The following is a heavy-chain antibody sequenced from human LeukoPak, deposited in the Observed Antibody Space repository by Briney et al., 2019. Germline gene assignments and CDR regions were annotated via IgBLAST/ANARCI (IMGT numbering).Heavy chain of an antibody. J-gene: IGHJ4*02. Sequence: GGSLRLSCAASGFTVSSNYMSWVRQAPGKGLEWVSAIYSGGSTYYADSVKGRFTISRDNSKNTLYLQMNSLRAEDTAVYYCARGGHFGGYYFDYWGQGTLVTVSS. CDR3: ARGGHFGGYYFDY. CDR2: IYSGGST. V-gene: IGHV3-53*01. D-gene: IGHD4-23*01. CDR1: GFTVSSNY.